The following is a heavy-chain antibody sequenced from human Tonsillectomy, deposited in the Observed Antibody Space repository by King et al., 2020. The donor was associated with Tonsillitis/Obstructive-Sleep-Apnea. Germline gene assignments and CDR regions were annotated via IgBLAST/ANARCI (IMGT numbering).Heavy chain of an antibody. J-gene: IGHJ4*02. CDR1: GGSFSSGSYY. D-gene: IGHD6-6*01. CDR3: ARHLLDSIAARPTGEPLFFDF. CDR2: ISYGGST. Sequence: QLQESGPGLVKPSETLSLTCTVSGGSFSSGSYYWGWIRQPPGTGLEWIGSISYGGSTYSNPSLKSRVTMSVDTSKNQFSLILNSVTAADTAVYFCARHLLDSIAARPTGEPLFFDFWGQGTLVTVSS. V-gene: IGHV4-39*01.